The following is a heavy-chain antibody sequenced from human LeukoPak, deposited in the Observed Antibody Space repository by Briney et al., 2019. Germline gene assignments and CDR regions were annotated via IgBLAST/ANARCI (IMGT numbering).Heavy chain of an antibody. CDR2: IYHSGST. J-gene: IGHJ3*02. V-gene: IGHV4-39*07. D-gene: IGHD1-1*01. CDR1: GGSISSGGYY. CDR3: ARDSSTTGTTWDAFDI. Sequence: KPSETLSLTCTVSGGSISSGGYYWSWIRQHPGKGLEWIGSIYHSGSTYYNPSLKSRVTISVDTSKNQFSLKLSSVTAADTAVYYCARDSSTTGTTWDAFDIWGQGTMVTVSS.